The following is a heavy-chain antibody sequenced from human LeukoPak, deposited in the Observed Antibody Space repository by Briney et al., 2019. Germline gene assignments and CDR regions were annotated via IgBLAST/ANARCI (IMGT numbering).Heavy chain of an antibody. CDR1: GFTFSSYA. CDR2: ISYDGSNK. J-gene: IGHJ4*02. Sequence: GGSLRLSCAASGFTFSSYAMHWVRQAPGKGLEWVAVISYDGSNKYYAVSVKGRFTISRDNSKNTLYLQMNSLRAEDTAVYYCARVRYCSSTSCSAFDYWGQGTLVTVSS. CDR3: ARVRYCSSTSCSAFDY. V-gene: IGHV3-30-3*01. D-gene: IGHD2-2*01.